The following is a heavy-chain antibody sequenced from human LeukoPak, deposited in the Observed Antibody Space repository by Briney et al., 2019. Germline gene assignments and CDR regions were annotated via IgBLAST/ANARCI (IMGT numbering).Heavy chain of an antibody. Sequence: SETLSLTCTVSGGSISSGSYYWSWIRQPAGKGLEWIGRIYTSGSTNYNPSLKSRVTISVDTSKNQFSLKLSSVTAADTAMYYCARDGYYDTTGYYHNFDYWGQGTLVTVSS. D-gene: IGHD3-22*01. J-gene: IGHJ4*02. CDR2: IYTSGST. CDR1: GGSISSGSYY. CDR3: ARDGYYDTTGYYHNFDY. V-gene: IGHV4-61*02.